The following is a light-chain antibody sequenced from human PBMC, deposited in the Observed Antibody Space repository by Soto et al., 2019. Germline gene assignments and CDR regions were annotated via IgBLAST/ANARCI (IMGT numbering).Light chain of an antibody. Sequence: EIVLTQSPGTLSLSPGERATVSCRASQSVTSNFLAWYQQKPGQAPRLLIYGASSRATGIPDRFSGSGSGTDFTLTISRLEPEDFAVYYCPQYGRSPRTFGQGTHV. CDR1: QSVTSNF. CDR2: GAS. CDR3: PQYGRSPRT. J-gene: IGKJ1*01. V-gene: IGKV3-20*01.